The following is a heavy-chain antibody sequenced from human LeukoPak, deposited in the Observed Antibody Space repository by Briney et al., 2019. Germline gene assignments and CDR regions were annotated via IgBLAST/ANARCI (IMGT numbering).Heavy chain of an antibody. CDR1: GFTFSSYA. CDR3: AKGRGTTVTAAANY. D-gene: IGHD4-17*01. CDR2: ISGAGGTT. Sequence: GGSLRLSCAASGFTFSSYAMSWVRQAPGKGLEWVSTISGAGGTTYYADSVKGRFTISRDNSKNTLFLQFNSLRADDTAVYYCAKGRGTTVTAAANYWGQGTLVTVSS. V-gene: IGHV3-23*01. J-gene: IGHJ4*02.